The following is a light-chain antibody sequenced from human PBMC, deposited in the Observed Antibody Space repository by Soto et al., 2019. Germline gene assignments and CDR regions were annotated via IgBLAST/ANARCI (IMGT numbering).Light chain of an antibody. CDR1: QAINTY. CDR3: QQYDNYPPT. V-gene: IGKV1-16*01. CDR2: EAS. Sequence: DVQMTQSPSSLSAFVGDRVTISCRASQAINTYLAWFQQKPGTAPKSLIYEASTLQTGVPSRFSGSGSGTEFTLTISSLQPEDFATYFCQQYDNYPPTFGQGTKVEI. J-gene: IGKJ1*01.